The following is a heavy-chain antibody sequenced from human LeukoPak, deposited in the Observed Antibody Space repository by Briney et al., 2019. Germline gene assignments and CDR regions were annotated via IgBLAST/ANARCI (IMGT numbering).Heavy chain of an antibody. J-gene: IGHJ6*03. CDR2: IYTNGST. D-gene: IGHD4-11*01. CDR3: ARGAYTVTQHYYYYYMDV. V-gene: IGHV4-4*07. CDR1: GGSISSYY. Sequence: ASETLSLTCTVSGGSISSYYWSWIRQPAGKGLEWIGRIYTNGSTNYNPSLKSRVTMSVDTSKNQFSLKLSSVTAADTAVYYCARGAYTVTQHYYYYYMDVWGKGTTVTVSS.